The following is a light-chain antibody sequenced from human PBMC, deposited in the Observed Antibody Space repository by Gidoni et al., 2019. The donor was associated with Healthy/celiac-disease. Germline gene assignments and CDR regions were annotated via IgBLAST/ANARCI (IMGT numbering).Light chain of an antibody. Sequence: DIHLTQSPSTLSASVGDRVTITCRASQSISSWLAWYQQKPGKAPKLLIYKAYSLESGVPSRFSGSGSGTEFTLTISSLQPDDFATYYCQQYNSYSWTFGQGTKVEIK. J-gene: IGKJ1*01. V-gene: IGKV1-5*03. CDR1: QSISSW. CDR3: QQYNSYSWT. CDR2: KAY.